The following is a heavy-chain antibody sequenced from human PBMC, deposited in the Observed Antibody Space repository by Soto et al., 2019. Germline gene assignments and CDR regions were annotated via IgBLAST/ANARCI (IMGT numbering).Heavy chain of an antibody. CDR3: AKIGARGTHYFDY. CDR1: GFTFSTYD. J-gene: IGHJ4*02. CDR2: ISSDGSIQ. D-gene: IGHD6-13*01. V-gene: IGHV3-30*18. Sequence: QVQLVESGGGVVQPGRSLRLSCAGSGFTFSTYDMHWVRQAPGKGLEWVAVISSDGSIQYYADSVKGRFTISRENSRNTLYLQMDRLRAEDTAVYYCAKIGARGTHYFDYWGQGTLVTVSS.